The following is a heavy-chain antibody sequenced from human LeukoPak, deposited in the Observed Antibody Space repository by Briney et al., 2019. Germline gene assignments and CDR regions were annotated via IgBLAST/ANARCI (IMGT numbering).Heavy chain of an antibody. CDR2: IYYSGST. CDR1: GGSISSGDYY. Sequence: MTSETLSLTCTVSGGSISSGDYYWSWIRQPPGKGLEWIGSIYYSGSTYYNPSLKSRVTISVDTSKNQFSLKLSSVTAADTAVYYCARDNYYDSSGYGEYYFDYWGQGTLVTVSS. D-gene: IGHD3-22*01. CDR3: ARDNYYDSSGYGEYYFDY. J-gene: IGHJ4*02. V-gene: IGHV4-30-4*01.